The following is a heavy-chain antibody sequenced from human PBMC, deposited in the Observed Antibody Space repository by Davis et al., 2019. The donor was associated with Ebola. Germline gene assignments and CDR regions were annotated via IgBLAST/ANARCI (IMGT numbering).Heavy chain of an antibody. Sequence: GESLKISCAASGFTFSTYWMSWVRQAPGKGLEWVANIKEEGSEKYYVGSVKGRFTISRDNAKNSLYLQMNSLRAEDTAVYFCARGVRMLQQVRWPDYMDVWGKGTTVTVSS. J-gene: IGHJ6*03. CDR3: ARGVRMLQQVRWPDYMDV. V-gene: IGHV3-7*01. CDR1: GFTFSTYW. D-gene: IGHD5-24*01. CDR2: IKEEGSEK.